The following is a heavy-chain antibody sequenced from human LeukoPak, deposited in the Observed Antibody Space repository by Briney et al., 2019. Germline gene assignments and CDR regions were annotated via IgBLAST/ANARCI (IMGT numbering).Heavy chain of an antibody. J-gene: IGHJ4*02. Sequence: ASVKVSCKASGYTFTGDYMHWVRQAPGQGLEWMGWINPNSGGTNYAQKFQGRVTMTRDTSISTAYMELSRLRSDDTAVYYCAREVDRYSYGYAAYWGQGTLVTVSS. D-gene: IGHD5-18*01. CDR2: INPNSGGT. CDR3: AREVDRYSYGYAAY. V-gene: IGHV1-2*02. CDR1: GYTFTGDY.